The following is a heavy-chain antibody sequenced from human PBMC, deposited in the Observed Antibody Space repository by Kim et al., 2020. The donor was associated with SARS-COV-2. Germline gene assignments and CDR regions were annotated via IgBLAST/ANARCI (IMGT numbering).Heavy chain of an antibody. Sequence: SVKGRFTTSRDNAKNSLYLQMNSLRSEDTALYYCAKDIQGSRIAAVASYWGQGTLVTVSS. J-gene: IGHJ4*02. CDR3: AKDIQGSRIAAVASY. D-gene: IGHD6-25*01. V-gene: IGHV3-9*01.